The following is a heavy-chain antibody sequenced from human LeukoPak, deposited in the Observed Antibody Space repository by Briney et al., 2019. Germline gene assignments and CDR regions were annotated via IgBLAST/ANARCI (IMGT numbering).Heavy chain of an antibody. D-gene: IGHD3-3*01. J-gene: IGHJ3*02. CDR1: GFTFSSYW. V-gene: IGHV3-74*01. CDR3: AKDTGRPTDAITMEDNAFDI. CDR2: IDTGGGST. Sequence: GGSLRLSCAASGFTFSSYWMHWVRQAPGKGLVWVSRIDTGGGSTTYADSVKGRFTISRDDAKNTLYLQMDSLRAEDTALYYCAKDTGRPTDAITMEDNAFDIWGQGTMVTVSS.